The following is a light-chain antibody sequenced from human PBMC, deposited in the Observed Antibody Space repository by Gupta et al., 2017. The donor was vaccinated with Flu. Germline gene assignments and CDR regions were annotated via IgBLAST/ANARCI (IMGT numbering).Light chain of an antibody. V-gene: IGKV3-15*01. CDR1: QSVGTN. CDR3: QQYDAWPPWT. J-gene: IGKJ1*01. Sequence: DIVMTPSPATLSVSPGERATLFCRASQSVGTNLAWYQQRPGQAPTFLIYGASTRATGIPARYSGSGSGTEFTLPISSLQSEDFAVYYCQQYDAWPPWTFGQGTKVEIK. CDR2: GAS.